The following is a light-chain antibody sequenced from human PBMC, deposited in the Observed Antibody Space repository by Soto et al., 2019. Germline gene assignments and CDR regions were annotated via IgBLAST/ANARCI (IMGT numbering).Light chain of an antibody. CDR2: EVT. CDR3: SSYAGRGVGV. Sequence: QYALTQPASVSGSPGQSITISCTGTSSDVGNYDLVSWYQQHPGEAPKLLIYEVTERPSGVSIRFSGSKSHYTASLTISGLQAEDEADYYCSSYAGRGVGVFGGGTKVTVL. J-gene: IGLJ2*01. CDR1: SSDVGNYDL. V-gene: IGLV2-23*02.